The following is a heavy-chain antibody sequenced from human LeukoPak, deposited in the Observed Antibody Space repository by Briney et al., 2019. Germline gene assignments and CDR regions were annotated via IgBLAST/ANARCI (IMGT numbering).Heavy chain of an antibody. V-gene: IGHV1-69*05. CDR2: IIPIIGTA. CDR1: GGTFSSYA. CDR3: ARGTCSSTSCYALWWFDP. J-gene: IGHJ5*02. D-gene: IGHD2-2*01. Sequence: SVKVSCKASGGTFSSYAISWVRQAPGQGLEWMGGIIPIIGTANYAQKFQGRVTITTDESTSTAYMELSSLRSEDTAVYYCARGTCSSTSCYALWWFDPWGQGTLVTVSS.